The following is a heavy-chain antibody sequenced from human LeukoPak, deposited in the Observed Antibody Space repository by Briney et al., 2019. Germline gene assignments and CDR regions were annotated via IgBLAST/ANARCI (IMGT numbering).Heavy chain of an antibody. V-gene: IGHV3-66*02. Sequence: GSLRLSCAASEFTVSNNYMSWVRQAPGKGPGGISVIYRGGSTYYADSVKGRFTISRDNSKNTLYLQLNSLRVEDTGLYYCAREDLASQTIAAAASDYWGQGTLVTVSS. J-gene: IGHJ4*02. CDR1: EFTVSNNY. CDR2: IYRGGST. D-gene: IGHD6-25*01. CDR3: AREDLASQTIAAAASDY.